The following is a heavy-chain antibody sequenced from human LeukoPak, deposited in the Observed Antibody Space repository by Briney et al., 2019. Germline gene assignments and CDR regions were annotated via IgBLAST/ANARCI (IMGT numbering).Heavy chain of an antibody. CDR3: SRGATTAADRREGDAFDV. D-gene: IGHD1-26*01. CDR2: IYHSGTT. Sequence: SETLSLTCAVSGYAISSGYYWGWIRQPPGKGLEWIRSIYHSGTTYSNPSLKSRVTMSVNTSKNQFSLKLSSVTAAGKAVYYCSRGATTAADRREGDAFDVWGQGTIVTVSS. J-gene: IGHJ3*01. CDR1: GYAISSGYY. V-gene: IGHV4-38-2*01.